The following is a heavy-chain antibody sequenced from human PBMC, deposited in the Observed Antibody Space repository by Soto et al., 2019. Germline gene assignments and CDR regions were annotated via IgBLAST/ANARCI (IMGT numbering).Heavy chain of an antibody. D-gene: IGHD3-10*01. CDR1: GYTFPNFC. J-gene: IGHJ1*01. V-gene: IGHV5-51*01. Sequence: GESLKISCKGSGYTFPNFCIAWVRQTPGKGLEWLGIIYPATSDTGYSPSFQGQVSMSADTSVTTAYLQWSSLNASDTDVYYCARQGRSGVITTFKYLQFWGQGTLVTVSS. CDR3: ARQGRSGVITTFKYLQF. CDR2: IYPATSDT.